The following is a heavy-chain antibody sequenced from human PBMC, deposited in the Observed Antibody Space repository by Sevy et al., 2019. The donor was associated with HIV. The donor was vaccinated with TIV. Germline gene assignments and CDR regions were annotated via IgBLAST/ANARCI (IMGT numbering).Heavy chain of an antibody. CDR2: IYPGDSDT. Sequence: GESLKISCKASGYSFTTYWIGWVRQMPGKGLHWMGSIYPGDSDTIYSPSFQGQVSISADKSVTTAYLHWNSLQASDTAIYYCARLGNNEEGAFDIWGQGTMVTVSS. J-gene: IGHJ3*02. CDR1: GYSFTTYW. V-gene: IGHV5-51*01. D-gene: IGHD2-8*01. CDR3: ARLGNNEEGAFDI.